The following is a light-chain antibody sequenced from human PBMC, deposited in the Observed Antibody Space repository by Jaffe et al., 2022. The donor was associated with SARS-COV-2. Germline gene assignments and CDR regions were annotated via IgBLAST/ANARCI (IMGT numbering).Light chain of an antibody. CDR2: DAS. CDR3: QQYNNWPPMYT. V-gene: IGKV3-15*01. CDR1: QSVGRN. J-gene: IGKJ2*01. Sequence: EIVMTQSPATLSVSPGERATLSCRASQSVGRNLAWYQQRPGQAPRFLIYDASTRATGIPARFSGSGSGTDFTLTISSLQSEDFAVYYCQQYNNWPPMYTFGQGTKLEIK.